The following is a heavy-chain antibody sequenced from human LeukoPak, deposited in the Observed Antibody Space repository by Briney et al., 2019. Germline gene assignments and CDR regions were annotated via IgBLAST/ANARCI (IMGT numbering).Heavy chain of an antibody. V-gene: IGHV3-23*01. D-gene: IGHD3-10*01. CDR2: FSGSGGST. J-gene: IGHJ4*02. Sequence: PGGPLRPSVAASGFTLTANAMSGFGRAPGKGWRGVAAFSGSGGSTYYADTVKGRFTISRDNSKNTLYLQMNSLRAEDTAVYYCAKARENYYGSGSFDYWGQGTLVTVSS. CDR1: GFTLTANA. CDR3: AKARENYYGSGSFDY.